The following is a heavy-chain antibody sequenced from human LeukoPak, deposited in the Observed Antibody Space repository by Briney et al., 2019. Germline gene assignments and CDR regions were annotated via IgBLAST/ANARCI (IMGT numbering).Heavy chain of an antibody. CDR1: GFSFSFYS. D-gene: IGHD3-10*01. V-gene: IGHV3-48*02. J-gene: IGHJ4*02. Sequence: GGSLRLSCAASGFSFSFYSMNWVRQAPGKGLEWVSYISGSGSIIFQADSVKGRFTISRDNAKNSLFLQMNSLRDEDTALYYCARDRYYGSGSYQNAGGCFDYWGLGTLVTVSS. CDR3: ARDRYYGSGSYQNAGGCFDY. CDR2: ISGSGSII.